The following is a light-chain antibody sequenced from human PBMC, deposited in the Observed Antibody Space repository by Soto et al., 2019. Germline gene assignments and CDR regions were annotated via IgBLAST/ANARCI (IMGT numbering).Light chain of an antibody. J-gene: IGLJ3*02. Sequence: QLVLTQPPSVSGAPGQRVTISCTGSSSNIGAGYDIHWYQQLPGTAPKLLIYANSNRPSGVPDRFSGSKSGTSASLAITGLQAEDEADYYCQSYDSSLSGSRGVFGGGTKLTVL. CDR3: QSYDSSLSGSRGV. CDR2: ANS. CDR1: SSNIGAGYD. V-gene: IGLV1-40*01.